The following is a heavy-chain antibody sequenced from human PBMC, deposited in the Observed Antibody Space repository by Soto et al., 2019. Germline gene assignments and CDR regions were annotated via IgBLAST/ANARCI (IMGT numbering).Heavy chain of an antibody. CDR1: GYTFTSYY. CDR3: ARDPGQQGPSGSFDY. D-gene: IGHD1-26*01. CDR2: INPSGGST. Sequence: GASVKVSCKASGYTFTSYYMHWVRQAPGQGLEWMGIINPSGGSTSYAQRFQGRVTMTRDTSTSTVYMELSSLRSEDAAVYYCARDPGQQGPSGSFDYWGQGTLVTVSS. J-gene: IGHJ4*02. V-gene: IGHV1-46*01.